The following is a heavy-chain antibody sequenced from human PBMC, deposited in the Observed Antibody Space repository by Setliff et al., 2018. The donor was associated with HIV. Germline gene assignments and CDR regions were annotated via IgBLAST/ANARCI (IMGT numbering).Heavy chain of an antibody. D-gene: IGHD3-10*01. CDR1: GGSINSGGYY. J-gene: IGHJ6*02. Sequence: SETLSLTCTVSGGSINSGGYYWVWIRQPALKGLEWIGRIYTSGHTNYNPSLKSRVTISVDTSKNQVSLKLSSVTASDTAVYYCARARYIVIRGDAGMDVWGPGTTVTVSS. CDR3: ARARYIVIRGDAGMDV. CDR2: IYTSGHT. V-gene: IGHV4-61*02.